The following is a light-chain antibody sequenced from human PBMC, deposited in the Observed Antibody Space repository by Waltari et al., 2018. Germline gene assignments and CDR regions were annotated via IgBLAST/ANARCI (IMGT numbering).Light chain of an antibody. J-gene: IGKJ1*01. V-gene: IGKV1-5*03. CDR1: QRFSNW. Sequence: DIQMTQSPSTLSASVGDRVTITCRSSQRFSNWFAWYQQKPGRAPNLLIYNASSLEGGDTSRFSGSGSGTEFTLTISSLQPDDFATYYCQQYNSYPWTFGQGTKVEIK. CDR2: NAS. CDR3: QQYNSYPWT.